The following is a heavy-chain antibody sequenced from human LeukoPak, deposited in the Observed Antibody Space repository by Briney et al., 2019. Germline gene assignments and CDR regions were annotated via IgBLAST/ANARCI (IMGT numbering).Heavy chain of an antibody. V-gene: IGHV3-9*01. CDR1: GFTFDGYT. J-gene: IGHJ4*02. CDR3: AKVGVAAAGPFDY. Sequence: GGSLRLSCAVTGFTFDGYTKHWVRQAPGKGLEWVSGISWNSGSIGYADSVKGRFTISRDNAKNSLYLQMNSLRAEHTALDHWAKVGVAAAGPFDYWGQGTLVTVSS. D-gene: IGHD6-13*01. CDR2: ISWNSGSI.